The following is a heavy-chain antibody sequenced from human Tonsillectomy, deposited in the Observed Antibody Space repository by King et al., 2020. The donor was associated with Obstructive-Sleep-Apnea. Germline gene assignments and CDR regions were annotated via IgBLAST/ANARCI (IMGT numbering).Heavy chain of an antibody. CDR3: ARPRKVWSGSGMDV. D-gene: IGHD3-3*01. J-gene: IGHJ6*02. V-gene: IGHV4-34*01. Sequence: VQLQQWGAGLLKPSETLSLTCAVYGGSFSGYYWSWLRQPPGKGLEWIGEINHSGSPKYNPSLKSRVTISVDTSKNQFSLKLSSVTAADTAVYYCARPRKVWSGSGMDVWGQGTTVTVSS. CDR1: GGSFSGYY. CDR2: INHSGSP.